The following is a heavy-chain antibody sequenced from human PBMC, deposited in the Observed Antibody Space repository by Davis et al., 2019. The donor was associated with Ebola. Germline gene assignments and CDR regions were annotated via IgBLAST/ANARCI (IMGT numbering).Heavy chain of an antibody. CDR1: GGSFSGSH. D-gene: IGHD1-1*01. V-gene: IGHV4-34*01. CDR2: IDHSGIR. J-gene: IGHJ4*02. CDR3: SDWNR. Sequence: MPSETLSLTCAVYGGSFSGSHWSWIRQSPGKGLEWIGEIDHSGIRTYNPSLESRVTMSVDTSKNQFSLRLKSLTAADTAVYYCSDWNRWGQGTLVTVSS.